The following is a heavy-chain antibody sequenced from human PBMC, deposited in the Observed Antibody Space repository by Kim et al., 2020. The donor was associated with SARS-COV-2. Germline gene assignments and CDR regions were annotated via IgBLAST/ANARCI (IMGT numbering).Heavy chain of an antibody. D-gene: IGHD1-26*01. CDR2: INADNGNT. CDR1: GYTFTTYS. CDR3: ARGRSGNYYLFDF. J-gene: IGHJ4*02. Sequence: ASVKVSCKASGYTFTTYSIHWVRQAPGQRLEWMGWINADNGNTKYSQKFQDRVTITRDTSASTAYMELSSLRSEDTAVYYCARGRSGNYYLFDFWGQGTL. V-gene: IGHV1-3*01.